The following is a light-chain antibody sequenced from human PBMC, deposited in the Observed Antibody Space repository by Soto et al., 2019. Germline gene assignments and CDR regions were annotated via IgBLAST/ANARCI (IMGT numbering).Light chain of an antibody. J-gene: IGKJ1*01. CDR2: DAS. Sequence: AIQLTQSPSSLSASVGDRVSITCRASQGIGSALAWYQLKPGAAPALLIYDASTLESGVPSRFSGSRSGADFTLTISSLQPEDFATYYCQQGYTTPLTFGQGTKVEIK. CDR3: QQGYTTPLT. V-gene: IGKV1-13*02. CDR1: QGIGSA.